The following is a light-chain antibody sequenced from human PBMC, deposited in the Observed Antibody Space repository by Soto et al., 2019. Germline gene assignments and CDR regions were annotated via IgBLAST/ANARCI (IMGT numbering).Light chain of an antibody. CDR3: QQRGNWPIA. CDR1: QSVSTY. V-gene: IGKV3-11*01. CDR2: DAS. J-gene: IGKJ5*01. Sequence: EIVVTQSPATLSLSPGERATLSCRTSQSVSTYLAWYQQRPGQAPRLLFSDASNRAPDTRARFSGSGSGTDFTLTISSLEPEDFAVYYCQQRGNWPIAFGQGTRLEIK.